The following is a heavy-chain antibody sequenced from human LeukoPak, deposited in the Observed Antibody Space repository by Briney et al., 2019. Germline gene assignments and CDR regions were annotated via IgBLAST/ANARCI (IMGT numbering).Heavy chain of an antibody. CDR2: ISYDGSNK. CDR3: ASAGRLLFSYYFDY. V-gene: IGHV3-30*04. CDR1: GFTFSSYA. Sequence: GGSLRLSCAASGFTFSSYAMHWVRQAPGKGLEWVAVISYDGSNKYYADSVEGRFTISRDNSKNTLYLQMNSLRAEDTAVYYCASAGRLLFSYYFDYWGQGTLVTVSS. J-gene: IGHJ4*02. D-gene: IGHD2-21*02.